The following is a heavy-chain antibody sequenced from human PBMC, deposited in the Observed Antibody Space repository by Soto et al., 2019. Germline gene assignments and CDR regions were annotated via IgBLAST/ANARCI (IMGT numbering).Heavy chain of an antibody. CDR2: ISYDGSNK. J-gene: IGHJ4*02. CDR1: GFTFSSYA. D-gene: IGHD6-19*01. V-gene: IGHV3-30-3*01. CDR3: ARGGPGIAVAGGPDY. Sequence: QVQLVESGGGVVQPGRSLRLSCAASGFTFSSYAMHWVRQAPGKGLEWVAVISYDGSNKYYADSVKGRFTISRDNSKNMLYLQMNSLRAEDTAVYYCARGGPGIAVAGGPDYWGQGTLVTVSS.